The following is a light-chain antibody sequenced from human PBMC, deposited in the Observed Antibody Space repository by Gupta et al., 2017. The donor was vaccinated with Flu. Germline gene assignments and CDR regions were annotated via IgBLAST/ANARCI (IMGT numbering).Light chain of an antibody. CDR3: QTWGPGFRV. V-gene: IGLV4-69*01. CDR2: VNSDGSH. CDR1: DGHSSYA. J-gene: IGLJ3*02. Sequence: QLVLTQSPSASASLGASVKLTCTLSDGHSSYAIAWHQQQPEKGPRYLMKVNSDGSHTRGDGIPDRFSASSSGAERYLTISSLRAEDEAEYYFQTWGPGFRVFGGGTNLAVL.